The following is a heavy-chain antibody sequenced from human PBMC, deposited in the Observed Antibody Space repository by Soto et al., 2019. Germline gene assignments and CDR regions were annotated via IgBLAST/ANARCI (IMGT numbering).Heavy chain of an antibody. CDR2: IIPTSGTA. Sequence: RASVKVSCKASGGSFSSDAFGWVRQAPGQGLEWMGGIIPTSGTANYAQRFHGRATITADESTSTAYMELSSLTSEDTAVYFCARGQGYCSGGICYYYYYGMDVWGQGTTVTVSS. J-gene: IGHJ6*02. D-gene: IGHD2-15*01. V-gene: IGHV1-69*13. CDR3: ARGQGYCSGGICYYYYYGMDV. CDR1: GGSFSSDA.